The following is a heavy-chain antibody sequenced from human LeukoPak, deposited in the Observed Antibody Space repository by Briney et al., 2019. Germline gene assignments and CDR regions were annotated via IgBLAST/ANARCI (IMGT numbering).Heavy chain of an antibody. CDR2: IYHSGST. CDR1: GGSISSGGYY. Sequence: PSQTLSLTCTVSGGSISSGGYYWSWIRQPPGKGLEWIGYIYHSGSTYYNPSLKSRVTISVDASKNQFSLKLSSVTAADTAVYYCARLPQSRLWRYFDLWGRGTLVTVSS. V-gene: IGHV4-30-2*01. D-gene: IGHD1-1*01. CDR3: ARLPQSRLWRYFDL. J-gene: IGHJ2*01.